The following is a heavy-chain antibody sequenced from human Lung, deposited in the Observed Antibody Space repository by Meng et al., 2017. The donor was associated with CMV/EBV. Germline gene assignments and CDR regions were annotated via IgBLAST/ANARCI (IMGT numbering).Heavy chain of an antibody. CDR3: ARAYRAIDY. CDR2: IKEDGSEK. J-gene: IGHJ4*02. D-gene: IGHD1-26*01. CDR1: GFTLSSDW. Sequence: GESXKISYAASGFTLSSDWRSWVRQAPGRGLEWVANIKEDGSEKYYVDSVKGRLTISRDNAKNSLYVQMNSLRGEDTAVYYCARAYRAIDYWGQGTLVTVSS. V-gene: IGHV3-7*01.